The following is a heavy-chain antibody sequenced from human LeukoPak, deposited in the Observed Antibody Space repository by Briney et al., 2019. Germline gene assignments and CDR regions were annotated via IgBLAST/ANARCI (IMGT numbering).Heavy chain of an antibody. J-gene: IGHJ6*02. Sequence: GGSLRLSCAASGFTFSDYILDWVRQAPGKGLEWVAVITNDGSRQYYTDSVKGRFTISRDSSENTLSLQMNSLRDEDTAVYYCVKSSGTNDYGMDAWGQGTTVTVPS. CDR2: ITNDGSRQ. CDR3: VKSSGTNDYGMDA. D-gene: IGHD3-10*01. V-gene: IGHV3-30*18. CDR1: GFTFSDYI.